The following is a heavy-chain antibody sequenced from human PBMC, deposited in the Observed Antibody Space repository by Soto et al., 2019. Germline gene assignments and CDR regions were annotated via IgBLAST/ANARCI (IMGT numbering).Heavy chain of an antibody. V-gene: IGHV3-74*01. D-gene: IGHD3-22*01. Sequence: EVQLVESGGGLVQPGESLTLSCAASGFPFSSYWMHWFRQAPGKGLVWVSRIKSDGSGTYYADSVQDRFTISRDNARNTLYLQINSLRVEETAVSFCARGDGDRYDGNGYLGRHWGQGTLVTVSS. CDR2: IKSDGSGT. J-gene: IGHJ4*02. CDR3: ARGDGDRYDGNGYLGRH. CDR1: GFPFSSYW.